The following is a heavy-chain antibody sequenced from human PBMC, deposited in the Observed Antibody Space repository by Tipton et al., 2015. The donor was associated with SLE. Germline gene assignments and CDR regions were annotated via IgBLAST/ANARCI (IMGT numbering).Heavy chain of an antibody. Sequence: TLSLTCTVYGGSFSDYYWSWIRQRPGQGLEWIGYTYYSGSTYYNPSLKSRVTISVDTSKNQFSLKLSSVTAADTAVYYCARLVHDYSNWFDPWGQGTLVTVSS. CDR3: ARLVHDYSNWFDP. D-gene: IGHD4-11*01. CDR2: TYYSGST. J-gene: IGHJ5*02. CDR1: GGSFSDYY. V-gene: IGHV4-59*01.